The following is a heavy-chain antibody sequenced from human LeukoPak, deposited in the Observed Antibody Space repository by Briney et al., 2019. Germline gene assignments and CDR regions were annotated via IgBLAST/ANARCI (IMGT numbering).Heavy chain of an antibody. Sequence: SETLSLTCTVSGVSISSYYWSWIRHPAGKGLEWIGRIYTSGSTNYNPSLKSRVTMSVDTSKNQFSLKLSSVTAADTAVYYCATSAYYYYMDVWGKGTTVTVSS. J-gene: IGHJ6*03. CDR3: ATSAYYYYMDV. V-gene: IGHV4-4*07. CDR2: IYTSGST. CDR1: GVSISSYY.